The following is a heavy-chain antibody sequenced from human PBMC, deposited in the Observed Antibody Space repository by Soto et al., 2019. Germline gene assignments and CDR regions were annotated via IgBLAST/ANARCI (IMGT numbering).Heavy chain of an antibody. V-gene: IGHV4-59*08. D-gene: IGHD3-10*01. J-gene: IGHJ6*02. CDR3: ARQGFGPLHGLVDV. CDR1: GGSISSYY. CDR2: VHHSWGS. Sequence: QVQLQESGPGLVKPSETLSLSCTVSGGSISSYYWSWFRRSPGKRMEWIGYVHHSWGSSYNPSLQSRVAISLDTSKSQFSLKVTSVTATDMAVYYCARQGFGPLHGLVDVWGQGTTVTVSS.